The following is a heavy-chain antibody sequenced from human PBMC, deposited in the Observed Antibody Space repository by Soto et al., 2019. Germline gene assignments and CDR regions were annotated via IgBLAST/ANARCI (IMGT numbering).Heavy chain of an antibody. CDR2: IVVGSGNT. J-gene: IGHJ4*02. V-gene: IGHV1-58*01. CDR1: GFTFTSSA. Sequence: QMQLVQSGPEVKKPGTSVKVSCKASGFTFTSSAVQWVRQARGQRLEWIGWIVVGSGNTNYAQKFQERVTITRDMSTSTAYMELSSLRSEDTAVYYGAAQRGYSYGSSGYWGQGTLVTVSS. CDR3: AAQRGYSYGSSGY. D-gene: IGHD5-18*01.